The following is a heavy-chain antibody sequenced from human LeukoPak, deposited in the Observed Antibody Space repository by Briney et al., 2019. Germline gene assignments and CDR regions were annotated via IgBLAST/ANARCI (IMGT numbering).Heavy chain of an antibody. Sequence: GGSLRLSCAASGFTFNSYAMSWVRQAPGKGLEWVAVISYDGSEKYYADSVKGRFTISRDNSKNMLYLQMNSLRVEDTAVYYCAKDLYADADYWGQGTLVTVSP. CDR1: GFTFNSYA. CDR2: ISYDGSEK. V-gene: IGHV3-30*18. J-gene: IGHJ4*02. D-gene: IGHD2/OR15-2a*01. CDR3: AKDLYADADY.